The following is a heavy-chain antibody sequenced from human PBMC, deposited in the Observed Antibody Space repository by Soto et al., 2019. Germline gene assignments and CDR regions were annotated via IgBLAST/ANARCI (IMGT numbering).Heavy chain of an antibody. CDR3: ARGGNIATRLRYYYYGREG. V-gene: IGHV1-2*04. Sequence: ASVKVSCKASGYTFTGYYMHWVRQAPGQGLEWMGWINPNSGGTNYAQRFQGWVTMTRDTSISTAYMELSRLRSDDTAVYYCARGGNIATRLRYYYYGREGWGEQTTVSDSS. CDR2: INPNSGGT. D-gene: IGHD6-6*01. CDR1: GYTFTGYY. J-gene: IGHJ6*04.